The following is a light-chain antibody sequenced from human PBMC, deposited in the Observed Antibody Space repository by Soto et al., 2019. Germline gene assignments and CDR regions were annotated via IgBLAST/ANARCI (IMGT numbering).Light chain of an antibody. Sequence: DIQMTQSPPSVSASVGDRVTITCQATQDITKSLNWYQQKPGKAPKLLIYIASNLERGVPSRFSGSGSGTHFSLTISSLQPEDFATYLCQQYDSVPYTFGQGTKVDIK. CDR2: IAS. CDR1: QDITKS. J-gene: IGKJ2*01. CDR3: QQYDSVPYT. V-gene: IGKV1-33*01.